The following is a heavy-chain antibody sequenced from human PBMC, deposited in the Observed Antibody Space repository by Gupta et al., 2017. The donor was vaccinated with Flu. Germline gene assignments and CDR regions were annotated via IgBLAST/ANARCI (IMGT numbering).Heavy chain of an antibody. V-gene: IGHV1-69*01. J-gene: IGHJ2*01. CDR3: ARCGRETERATIGDWYFDL. D-gene: IGHD3-10*01. CDR1: GGTFSSYA. CDR2: IIPIFGTA. Sequence: QVQLVQSGAEVKKPGSSVKVSCKASGGTFSSYAISWVRQAPGQGLEWMGGIIPIFGTANYAQKFQGRVTITADESTSTAYMELSSLRSEETAVYYCARCGRETERATIGDWYFDLWGRGTLVTVSS.